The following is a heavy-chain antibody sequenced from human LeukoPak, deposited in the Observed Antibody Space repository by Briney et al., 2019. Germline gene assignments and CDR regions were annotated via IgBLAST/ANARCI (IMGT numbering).Heavy chain of an antibody. CDR3: AREGKYSGSYYGY. Sequence: GGSLRLSCAASGFTFSGYWMHWVRQGPGKGLVWVSRINSDGSFTNYADSVKGRFTISRDNAKNTLYLQMNSLRAEDTALYYCAREGKYSGSYYGYWGQGTLVTVSS. D-gene: IGHD1-26*01. CDR2: INSDGSFT. J-gene: IGHJ4*02. V-gene: IGHV3-74*01. CDR1: GFTFSGYW.